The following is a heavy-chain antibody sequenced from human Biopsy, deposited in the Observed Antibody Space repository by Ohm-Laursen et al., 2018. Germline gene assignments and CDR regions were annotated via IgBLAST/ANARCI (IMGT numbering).Heavy chain of an antibody. D-gene: IGHD2-8*01. CDR2: IGASGNHI. Sequence: SLRLSCAASGFTFSGFSMNWVRQAPGKGLEWVSSIGASGNHIYYTDSVKGRFTVSRDNGKNSVYLQMNSLRVEDTAVYYCVRDGEAKYCKHGVCPSDFWGQGTLVTVSS. CDR3: VRDGEAKYCKHGVCPSDF. V-gene: IGHV3-21*01. CDR1: GFTFSGFS. J-gene: IGHJ4*02.